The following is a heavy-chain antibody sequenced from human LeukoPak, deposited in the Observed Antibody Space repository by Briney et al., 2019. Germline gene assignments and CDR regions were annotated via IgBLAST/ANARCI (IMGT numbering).Heavy chain of an antibody. J-gene: IGHJ4*02. CDR3: ARVVRGVISPYYFDY. V-gene: IGHV4-59*08. CDR1: GGSISSYY. CDR2: IYYSGST. Sequence: PSETLSLTCAVSGGSISSYYWSWIRQPPGKGLEWIGYIYYSGSTNYNPSLKSRVTISVDTSKNQFSLKLSSVTAADTAVYYCARVVRGVISPYYFDYWGQGTLVTVSS. D-gene: IGHD3-10*01.